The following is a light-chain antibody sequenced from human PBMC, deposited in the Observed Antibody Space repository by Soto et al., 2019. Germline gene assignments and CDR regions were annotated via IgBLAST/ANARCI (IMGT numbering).Light chain of an antibody. Sequence: QSVLTQPASVSRSPGQSITISCTGTSSDVGGYNYVSWYQQHPGKAPELMIYEVSNRPSGVSNRFSGSKSGNTASLTMSGLQAEDEADYYCSSYTSSSTYVFGTGTKVTVL. CDR3: SSYTSSSTYV. CDR2: EVS. CDR1: SSDVGGYNY. V-gene: IGLV2-14*01. J-gene: IGLJ1*01.